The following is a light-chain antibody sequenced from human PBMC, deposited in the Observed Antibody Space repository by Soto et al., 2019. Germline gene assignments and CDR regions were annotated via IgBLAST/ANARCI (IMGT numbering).Light chain of an antibody. J-gene: IGKJ1*01. Sequence: DIQMTQSPSTLSASVGDRVTITCRASHSISSWLAWYQQKPGKAPKILIYKASSLESGVPSRFSGSGSGTEFTLTISSLQPDDFATYYCQQYNSYSWTFGQGTKVDIK. CDR2: KAS. CDR1: HSISSW. CDR3: QQYNSYSWT. V-gene: IGKV1-5*03.